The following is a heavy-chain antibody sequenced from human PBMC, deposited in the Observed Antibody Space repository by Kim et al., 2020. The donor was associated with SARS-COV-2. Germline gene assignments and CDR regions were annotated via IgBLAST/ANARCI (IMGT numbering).Heavy chain of an antibody. V-gene: IGHV3-11*03. Sequence: SVKGRFTVSRGNAKNSLYLQMNSLRAEDTGIYYCARKSYFDTHYHYYGMDVWGPGTTVTVSS. D-gene: IGHD3-9*01. J-gene: IGHJ6*02. CDR3: ARKSYFDTHYHYYGMDV.